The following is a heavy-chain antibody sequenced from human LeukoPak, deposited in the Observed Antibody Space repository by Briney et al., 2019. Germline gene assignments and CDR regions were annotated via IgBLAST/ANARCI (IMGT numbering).Heavy chain of an antibody. D-gene: IGHD3-22*01. J-gene: IGHJ4*02. Sequence: PSETLSLTCTVSGGSISGYYWSWIRQPPGKGLEWIGYIYYSGSTNYNPSLKSRVTISVDTSKNQFSLKLTSVTAADTAVYYCARDKRYYYDSSGYYFDSWGQGLLVTVSS. CDR3: ARDKRYYYDSSGYYFDS. CDR2: IYYSGST. V-gene: IGHV4-59*01. CDR1: GGSISGYY.